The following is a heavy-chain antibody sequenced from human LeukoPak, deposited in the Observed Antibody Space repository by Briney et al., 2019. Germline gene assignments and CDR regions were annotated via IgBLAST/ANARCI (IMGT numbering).Heavy chain of an antibody. Sequence: SETLSLTCAVSGGSISSTSYYWAWIRQPPGKGLEWIGTIYYSGSTYHNPSLKSPVTMSVDTSGNQFSLKLSSVDAADTAVYYCAKAGVRYFDSSGLYAFDFWGQGTTVTVSS. CDR2: IYYSGST. CDR3: AKAGVRYFDSSGLYAFDF. CDR1: GGSISSTSYY. V-gene: IGHV4-39*01. J-gene: IGHJ3*01. D-gene: IGHD3-22*01.